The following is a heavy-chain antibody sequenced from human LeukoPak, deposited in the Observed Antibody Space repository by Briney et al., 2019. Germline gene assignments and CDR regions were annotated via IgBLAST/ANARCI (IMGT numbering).Heavy chain of an antibody. D-gene: IGHD4-17*01. CDR2: ISSSSGYI. J-gene: IGHJ4*02. CDR1: GFTVSGDY. Sequence: TGGSLRLSCAVSGFTVSGDYMSWVRQAPGKGLEWVSSISSSSGYIYYADSVKGRFTISRDNAKNSLYLQMNSLRAEDTAVYYCARVQGDYGDRYIDYWGQGTLVTVSS. CDR3: ARVQGDYGDRYIDY. V-gene: IGHV3-21*01.